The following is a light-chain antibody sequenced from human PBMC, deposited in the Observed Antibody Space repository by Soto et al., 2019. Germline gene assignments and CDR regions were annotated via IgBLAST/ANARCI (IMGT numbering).Light chain of an antibody. CDR1: QSLLHRNGNNY. V-gene: IGKV2-28*01. CDR3: MQALQTPVT. J-gene: IGKJ5*01. Sequence: DIVMTQSPLSLPVTPGEPASISCRSSQSLLHRNGNNYLDWYLQKPGQSTQLLIYLGSNRASGVPDRFSGSGSGTYFTLKISRVEAEDVGDYYCMQALQTPVTFGQGTRLEIK. CDR2: LGS.